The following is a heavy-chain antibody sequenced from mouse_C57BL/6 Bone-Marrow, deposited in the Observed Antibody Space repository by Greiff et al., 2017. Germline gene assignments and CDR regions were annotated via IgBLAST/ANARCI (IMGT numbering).Heavy chain of an antibody. CDR1: GFTFSSYA. CDR3: TRAYGSSGFAY. CDR2: ISSGGDYI. J-gene: IGHJ3*01. D-gene: IGHD1-1*01. Sequence: EVKLVESGEGLVKPGGSLKLSCAASGFTFSSYAMSWVRQTPEKRLEWVAYISSGGDYIYYADTVKGRFTVSRDNARNTLYLQMSSLKSEDTAMYYCTRAYGSSGFAYWGQGTLVTVSA. V-gene: IGHV5-9-1*02.